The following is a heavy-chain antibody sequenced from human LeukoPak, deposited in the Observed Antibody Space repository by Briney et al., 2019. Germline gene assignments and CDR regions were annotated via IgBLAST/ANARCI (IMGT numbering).Heavy chain of an antibody. CDR1: GYTFTSYG. V-gene: IGHV1-18*01. Sequence: SVKVSCKASGYTFTSYGIRWVRQAPGQGLEWIGWISVYNGYTNYAQKLQGRVTMTTDTSTSTVYMQLRSLRSDDTAVYYCARDLIYGGNTYFDCWGQGTLVTVSS. D-gene: IGHD4-23*01. CDR2: ISVYNGYT. J-gene: IGHJ4*02. CDR3: ARDLIYGGNTYFDC.